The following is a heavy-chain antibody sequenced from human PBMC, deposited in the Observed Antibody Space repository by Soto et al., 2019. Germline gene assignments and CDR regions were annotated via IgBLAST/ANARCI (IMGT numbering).Heavy chain of an antibody. CDR2: ARNKVQGYTT. CDR3: TRNGDTVTYYSPMDV. CDR1: GFTFSDHY. Sequence: EVQLVESGGDLVQPGGPLRLSCTASGFTFSDHYMDWVRQAPGKGLGWVGRARNKVQGYTTEYAASVRGRFTISRDESRHSLYLQLTSLKTEDTAVYYCTRNGDTVTYYSPMDVWGQGTTFTVSS. D-gene: IGHD4-17*01. J-gene: IGHJ6*02. V-gene: IGHV3-72*01.